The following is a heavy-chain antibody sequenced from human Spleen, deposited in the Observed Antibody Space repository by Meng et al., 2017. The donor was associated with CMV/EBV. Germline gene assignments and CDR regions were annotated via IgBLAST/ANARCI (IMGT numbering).Heavy chain of an antibody. J-gene: IGHJ4*02. CDR3: DSCSWYLDY. D-gene: IGHD6-13*01. V-gene: IGHV4-34*01. CDR2: INPRVST. CDR1: GGSLSGYC. Sequence: WAGYGGSLSGYCWGWIRQTTRERLEWIGDINPRVSTNFTPSREGRVTMPVVPSKNQLSLKTGSVTAAAPAVSYCDSCSWYLDYWGQGTLVTVSS.